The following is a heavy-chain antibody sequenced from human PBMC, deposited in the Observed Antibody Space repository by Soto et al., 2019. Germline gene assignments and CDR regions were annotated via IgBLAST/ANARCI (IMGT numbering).Heavy chain of an antibody. CDR2: ISSSSSTI. J-gene: IGHJ6*02. D-gene: IGHD1-26*01. Sequence: PGGSLRLSCAASGFTFSSYSMNWVRQAPGKGLEWVSYISSSSSTIYYADSVKGRFTISRDNAKNSLYLQMNSLRAEDTAVYYCARGPQWELLTGYYYGMDVWGQGTTVTVSS. CDR1: GFTFSSYS. CDR3: ARGPQWELLTGYYYGMDV. V-gene: IGHV3-48*01.